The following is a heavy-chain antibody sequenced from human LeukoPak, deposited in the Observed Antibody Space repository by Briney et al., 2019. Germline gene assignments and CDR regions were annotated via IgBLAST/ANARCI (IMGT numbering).Heavy chain of an antibody. V-gene: IGHV4-59*08. D-gene: IGHD6-13*01. CDR2: IYYSGST. CDR3: ARRIAAAYFDY. J-gene: IGHJ4*02. CDR1: GGSISSYY. Sequence: SETLSLTCTVSGGSISSYYWSWIRQPPGKGLEWIGYIYYSGSTNYNPSLKSRVTISVDTSKNQFSLKLSSVTAADTAVYYCARRIAAAYFDYWGQGTLVTVSS.